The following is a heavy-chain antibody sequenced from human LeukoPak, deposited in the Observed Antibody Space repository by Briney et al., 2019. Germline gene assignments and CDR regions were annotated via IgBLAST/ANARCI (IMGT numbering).Heavy chain of an antibody. CDR2: ISYDGSNK. D-gene: IGHD6-19*01. CDR3: ARDRGSGWYSYDAFDI. J-gene: IGHJ3*02. CDR1: GFTFSSYA. V-gene: IGHV3-30*01. Sequence: PGGSLRLSCAASGFTFSSYAMHWVRQAPGKGLEWVAVISYDGSNKYYADSVKGRFTISRDNSKKTLYLQMNSLRAEDTAVYYCARDRGSGWYSYDAFDIWGQGTMVTVSS.